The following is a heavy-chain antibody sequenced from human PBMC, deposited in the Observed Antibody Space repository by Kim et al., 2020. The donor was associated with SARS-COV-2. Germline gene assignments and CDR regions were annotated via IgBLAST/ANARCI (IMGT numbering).Heavy chain of an antibody. Sequence: SLKSRVTISVDTSKNQYSLKLSSVTAADTAVYYCARGRITMFGVVTESDYWGQGTLVTVSS. V-gene: IGHV4-31*02. CDR3: ARGRITMFGVVTESDY. J-gene: IGHJ4*02. D-gene: IGHD3-3*01.